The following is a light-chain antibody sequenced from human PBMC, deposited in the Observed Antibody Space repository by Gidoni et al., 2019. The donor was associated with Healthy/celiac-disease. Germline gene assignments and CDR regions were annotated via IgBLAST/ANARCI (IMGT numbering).Light chain of an antibody. V-gene: IGKV3-15*01. CDR1: QSVSSN. CDR3: QQYNNWPVT. J-gene: IGKJ1*01. CDR2: GAT. Sequence: EIVITQSPATLSVCPGERATLSCRASQSVSSNLSWYQKKPGKAPRLLIYGATTRATGSPARCRGSGSGTEFTLTISSLQSEDFAVYYWQQYNNWPVTFGQXTKVEIK.